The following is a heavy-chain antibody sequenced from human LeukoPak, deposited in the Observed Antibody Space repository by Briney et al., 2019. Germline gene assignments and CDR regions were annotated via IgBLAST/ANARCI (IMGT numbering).Heavy chain of an antibody. CDR2: INSVGTST. CDR3: ARDYEQWRYFDN. Sequence: PGGSLRLSCAASGFTFSSYWMHWVRQAPGKGLVWVSRINSVGTSTTYADSVKGRFTISRDNAKNTLYLQMNSLRAEDTAVYYCARDYEQWRYFDNWGQGTLVTVSS. J-gene: IGHJ4*02. V-gene: IGHV3-74*01. CDR1: GFTFSSYW. D-gene: IGHD6-19*01.